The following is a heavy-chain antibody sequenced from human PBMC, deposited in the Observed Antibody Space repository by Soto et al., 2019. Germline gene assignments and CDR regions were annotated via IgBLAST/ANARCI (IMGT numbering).Heavy chain of an antibody. CDR1: GYTFTTYY. CDR2: INPNGGST. J-gene: IGHJ4*02. V-gene: IGHV1-46*01. D-gene: IGHD2-15*01. Sequence: QVQLVQSGAEVKKPGASVKVSCKASGYTFTTYYMRWVRQAPGQGLEWMGIINPNGGSTTYAQKFLGRVTMTRDTSTSTVYMELSSLRSEDTAVYYCARAGYCSGGICFHGYFDYCGLGTLVTVSS. CDR3: ARAGYCSGGICFHGYFDY.